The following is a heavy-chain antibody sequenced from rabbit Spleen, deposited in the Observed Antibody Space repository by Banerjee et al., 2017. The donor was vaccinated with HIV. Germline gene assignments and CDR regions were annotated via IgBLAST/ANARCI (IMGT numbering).Heavy chain of an antibody. CDR1: GFDLSSSHY. J-gene: IGHJ4*01. CDR2: IRITNGDT. V-gene: IGHV1S40*01. CDR3: ARDNDSGGWGDFAL. Sequence: QSLEESGGGLVQPGGSLTLSCTASGFDLSSSHYMCWVRQAPGKGLEWIACIRITNGDTWYATWAKGRFTISKTSSTTATLQLNSLTAADTATYFCARDNDSGGWGDFALWGPGTLVTVS. D-gene: IGHD4-1*01.